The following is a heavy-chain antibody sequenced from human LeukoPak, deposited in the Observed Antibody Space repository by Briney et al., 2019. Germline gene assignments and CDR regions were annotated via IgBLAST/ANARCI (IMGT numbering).Heavy chain of an antibody. CDR1: GYTFTGYY. Sequence: ASVKVSCKASGYTFTGYYMHWVRQAPGQGLEWMGWINPNSGGTNYAQKFQGRVTMTRDTSISTAYMELSRLRSDDTAVYYCARSLYYYYYYYMDVWGKGTTVTASS. J-gene: IGHJ6*03. V-gene: IGHV1-2*02. CDR2: INPNSGGT. CDR3: ARSLYYYYYYYMDV.